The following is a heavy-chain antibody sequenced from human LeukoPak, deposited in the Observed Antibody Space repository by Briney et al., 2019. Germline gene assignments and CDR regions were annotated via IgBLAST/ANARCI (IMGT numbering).Heavy chain of an antibody. D-gene: IGHD3-22*01. Sequence: GASVKVSCKVSGYTLTELSMHWVRQAPGKGLEWMGGFDPEDGETIYAQKFQGRVTMTEDTSTDTAYMELSSLRSEDTAVYYCANADYYDSSGYINWFDPWAREPWSPSPQ. J-gene: IGHJ5*02. CDR2: FDPEDGET. V-gene: IGHV1-24*01. CDR1: GYTLTELS. CDR3: ANADYYDSSGYINWFDP.